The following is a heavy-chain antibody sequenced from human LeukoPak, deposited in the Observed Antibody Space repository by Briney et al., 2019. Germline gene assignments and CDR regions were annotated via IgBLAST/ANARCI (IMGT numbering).Heavy chain of an antibody. CDR1: GFTFSSYS. CDR2: ISSSSSYI. CDR3: TTGGVTYYYGSGSYYKIVDYYYYMDV. Sequence: GGSLRLSCAASGFTFSSYSMNWVRQAPGKGLEWVSSISSSSSYIYYADSVKGRFTISGDNAKNSLYLQMNSLKTEDTAVYYCTTGGVTYYYGSGSYYKIVDYYYYMDVWGKGTTVTVSS. J-gene: IGHJ6*03. D-gene: IGHD3-10*01. V-gene: IGHV3-21*03.